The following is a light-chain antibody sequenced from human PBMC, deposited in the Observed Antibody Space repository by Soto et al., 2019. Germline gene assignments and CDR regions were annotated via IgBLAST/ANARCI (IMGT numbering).Light chain of an antibody. Sequence: QSVLTQPASVSGSPGQSITISCTGNNNDVGSYNLVSWYQRHPVKAPKLMIYEVTKRPSGFSNRFSGSKSGNTASLTISGLQAEDEADYYCCSYAGSNTHVFGTGTKVTVL. CDR2: EVT. CDR1: NNDVGSYNL. J-gene: IGLJ1*01. V-gene: IGLV2-23*02. CDR3: CSYAGSNTHV.